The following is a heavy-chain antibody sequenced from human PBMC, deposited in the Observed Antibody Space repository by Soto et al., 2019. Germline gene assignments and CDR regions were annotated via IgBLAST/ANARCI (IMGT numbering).Heavy chain of an antibody. CDR2: IYWDDDK. J-gene: IGHJ4*02. CDR3: VHSNSWLRFIRY. Sequence: QITLKVSGPALVKPTQTLTLTCTFSEFSLSTSGVGVGWIRQPPGKALEWLALIYWDDDKRYSPSLKSRLTITKHTSKNQVVLTMTNMDPVDTATYYCVHSNSWLRFIRYCGQGTLVTVSS. CDR1: EFSLSTSGVG. D-gene: IGHD5-12*01. V-gene: IGHV2-5*02.